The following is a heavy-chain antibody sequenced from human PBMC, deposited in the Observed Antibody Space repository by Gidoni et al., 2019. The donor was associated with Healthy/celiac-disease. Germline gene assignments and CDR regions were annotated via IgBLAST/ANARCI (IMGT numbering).Heavy chain of an antibody. CDR2: INSDGSST. Sequence: EVQLVESGGGLVQPGGSLRLSCAASGFTLRSYWMHWVRQAPGKGLVWVSRINSDGSSTSYADSVKGRFTISRDNAKNTLYLQMNSLRAEDTAVYYCARDNPLIEQLVHRPLYYYGMDVWGQGTTVTVSS. CDR1: GFTLRSYW. CDR3: ARDNPLIEQLVHRPLYYYGMDV. D-gene: IGHD6-6*01. J-gene: IGHJ6*02. V-gene: IGHV3-74*01.